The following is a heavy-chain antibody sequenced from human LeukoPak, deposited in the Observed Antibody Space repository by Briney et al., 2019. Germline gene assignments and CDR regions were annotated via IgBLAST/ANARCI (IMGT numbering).Heavy chain of an antibody. D-gene: IGHD3-10*01. J-gene: IGHJ6*02. V-gene: IGHV1-18*01. CDR1: GYTSSTYG. CDR3: ARGLGDYGSGSYYFYYYGMDV. Sequence: ASVKVSCKASGYTSSTYGVSWVRQAPGQGLEWMGWISAYNGNTNYEQKFQGRVTMTRNTSISTAYMELSSLRSEDTAVYYCARGLGDYGSGSYYFYYYGMDVWGQGTTVTVSS. CDR2: ISAYNGNT.